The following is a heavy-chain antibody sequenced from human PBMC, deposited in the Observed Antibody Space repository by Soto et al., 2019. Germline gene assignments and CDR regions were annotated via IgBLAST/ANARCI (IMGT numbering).Heavy chain of an antibody. V-gene: IGHV3-30-3*01. CDR1: GFTFSSYA. CDR3: ARDYYRFNSGDGFSMDV. Sequence: QVQLVESGGGVVQPGRSLRLSCAASGFTFSSYAMHWVRQAPGKGLEWVAVISYDGSNKYYADSVKGRFTISRDNSKNPLYLQMNSLRAEDKALYYCARDYYRFNSGDGFSMDVWGQGTTVTVSS. D-gene: IGHD5-12*01. J-gene: IGHJ6*02. CDR2: ISYDGSNK.